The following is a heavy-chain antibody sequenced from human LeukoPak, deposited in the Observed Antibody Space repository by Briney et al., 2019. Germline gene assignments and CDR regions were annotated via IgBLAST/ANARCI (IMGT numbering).Heavy chain of an antibody. D-gene: IGHD3-9*01. CDR1: GFTFSSCA. Sequence: PGGSLRLSCAASGFTFSSCAMSWVRQAPGKGLEWVSGMSGSGDTTYYADSVKGRFTISRDNSKNTLYLQMNSLRTEDTAVYYCAKAEGYDILTGLDYWGQGTLVTVSS. CDR3: AKAEGYDILTGLDY. J-gene: IGHJ4*02. V-gene: IGHV3-23*01. CDR2: MSGSGDTT.